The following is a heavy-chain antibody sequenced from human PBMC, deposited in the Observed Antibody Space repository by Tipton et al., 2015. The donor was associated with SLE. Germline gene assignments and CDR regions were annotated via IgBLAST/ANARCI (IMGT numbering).Heavy chain of an antibody. V-gene: IGHV4-34*01. CDR3: ARGRGYFDY. CDR2: IIDSGRT. Sequence: LRLSCAVYGGTFSGHYWTWIRQSPGKGLEWIGDIIDSGRTNYNPSLKSRVTISIDTSKSHFFLRLRSVTAADTAVYYCARGRGYFDYWGQGTLVTVSS. CDR1: GGTFSGHY. J-gene: IGHJ4*02.